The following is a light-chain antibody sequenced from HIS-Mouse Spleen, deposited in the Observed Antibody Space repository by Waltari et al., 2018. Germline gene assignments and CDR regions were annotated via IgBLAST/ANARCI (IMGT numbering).Light chain of an antibody. CDR1: QSISSY. J-gene: IGKJ2*01. CDR2: AAS. Sequence: DIQMTQSPSSLSASVGDRVTLTCRASQSISSYLNWYQQKPGKAPKLLIYAASSLQSGVPSRFSGSGSGTEFTLTISSLQPEDFATYYCQQSYSTPRTFGQGTKLEIK. CDR3: QQSYSTPRT. V-gene: IGKV1-39*01.